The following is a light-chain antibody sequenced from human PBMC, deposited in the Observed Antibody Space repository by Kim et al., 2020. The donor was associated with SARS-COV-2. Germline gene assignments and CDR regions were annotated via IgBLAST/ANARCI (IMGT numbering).Light chain of an antibody. CDR1: NIGGKT. J-gene: IGLJ2*01. V-gene: IGLV3-21*04. CDR3: QVWDSSSDHVL. CDR2: YDG. Sequence: SYELTQPPSLSVAPGQTASITCGGNNIGGKTVHWYQQKPGQAPVLVIRYDGDRPSGIPERFSGSNSGNAATLTISRVEAGDEADYYCQVWDSSSDHVLFGGGTKLTVL.